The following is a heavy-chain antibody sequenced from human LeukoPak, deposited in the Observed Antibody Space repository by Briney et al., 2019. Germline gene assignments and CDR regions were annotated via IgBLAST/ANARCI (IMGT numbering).Heavy chain of an antibody. J-gene: IGHJ5*02. CDR1: GFTFSSYS. CDR2: ISSSSSYI. Sequence: GGSLRLSCAASGFTFSSYSMNWVRQAPGKGLEWVSSISSSSSYIYYADSVKGRFTISRDNAKNSLYLQMNSLRAEDTAVYYCARGVDSGWYLLYRRSFRFDPWGQGTLVTVSS. D-gene: IGHD6-19*01. V-gene: IGHV3-21*01. CDR3: ARGVDSGWYLLYRRSFRFDP.